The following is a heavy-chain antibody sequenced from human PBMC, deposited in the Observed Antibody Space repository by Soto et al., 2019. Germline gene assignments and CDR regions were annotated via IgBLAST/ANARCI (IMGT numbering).Heavy chain of an antibody. V-gene: IGHV1-8*01. Sequence: ASVKVSCKASGYTFTSYDINWVRQATGQGLEWMGWMNPNSGNTGYAQKFQGRVTMTRNTSISTAYMELSSPRSEDTAVYYCARRPRGSRSNYGMDVWGQGTTVTVSS. D-gene: IGHD6-13*01. J-gene: IGHJ6*02. CDR3: ARRPRGSRSNYGMDV. CDR2: MNPNSGNT. CDR1: GYTFTSYD.